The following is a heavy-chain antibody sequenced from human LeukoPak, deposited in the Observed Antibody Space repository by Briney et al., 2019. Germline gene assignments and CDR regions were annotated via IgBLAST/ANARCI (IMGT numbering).Heavy chain of an antibody. V-gene: IGHV4-4*07. D-gene: IGHD1-26*01. CDR1: GGSISSHY. Sequence: SETLSLTCTVSGGSISSHYWSWIRQPAGKGLEWIGRIYTSGSTNYNPSLKSRVTMSVDTSKNQFSLKLSSVTAADTAVYYCATVEATGGQDYWGQGTLVTVSS. CDR2: IYTSGST. J-gene: IGHJ4*02. CDR3: ATVEATGGQDY.